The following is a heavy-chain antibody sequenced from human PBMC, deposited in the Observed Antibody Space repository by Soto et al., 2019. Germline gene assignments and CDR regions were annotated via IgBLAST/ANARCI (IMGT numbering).Heavy chain of an antibody. CDR2: ISGSGSNT. J-gene: IGHJ4*02. V-gene: IGHV3-23*01. CDR3: AKDIDGATCYDFWHY. CDR1: GFTFSSYA. D-gene: IGHD3-3*01. Sequence: GGSLRLSCAASGFTFSSYAMSWVRQAPGKGLEWVSAISGSGSNTYYADSVKGRSTISRDNSKNTLFLQMNSLRAEDTAVYYCAKDIDGATCYDFWHYWGQGTLVTVSS.